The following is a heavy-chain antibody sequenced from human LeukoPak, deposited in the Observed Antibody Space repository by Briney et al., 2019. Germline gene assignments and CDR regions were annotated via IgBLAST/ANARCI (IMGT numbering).Heavy chain of an antibody. CDR2: IYSGGST. D-gene: IGHD6-13*01. V-gene: IGHV3-53*01. J-gene: IGHJ4*02. CDR1: GFTVSSNS. CDR3: ASTTTAGHFDY. Sequence: GGSLRLSCAASGFTVSSNSMSWVRQAPGKGLEWVSVIYSGGSTYNADSVKGRFTISRDNSKNPLYLQMNSLRAEDTAVYYCASTTTAGHFDYWGQGTLVTVSS.